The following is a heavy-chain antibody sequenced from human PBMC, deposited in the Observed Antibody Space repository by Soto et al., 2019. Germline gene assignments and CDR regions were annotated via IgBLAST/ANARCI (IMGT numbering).Heavy chain of an antibody. Sequence: TLSLTCTVSGGSISSGGYYWSWIRQHPGKGLEWIGYIYYSGSTYYNPSLKSRVTISVDTSKNQFSLKLSSVTAADTAVYYCARERRDLWSAAHPLSGYYYYGMDVWGHGSTVTVS. J-gene: IGHJ6*02. CDR3: ARERRDLWSAAHPLSGYYYYGMDV. D-gene: IGHD3-3*01. CDR1: GGSISSGGYY. CDR2: IYYSGST. V-gene: IGHV4-31*03.